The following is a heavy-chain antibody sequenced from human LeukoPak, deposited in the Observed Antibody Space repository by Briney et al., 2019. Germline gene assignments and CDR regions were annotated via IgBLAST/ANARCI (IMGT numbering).Heavy chain of an antibody. Sequence: SGGSLRLSCAASGFTFSSYSMNWVRQAPGKGLEWVSSISSSSSYIYYADSVKGRFTISRDNAKNSLYLQMNSLRAEDTAVYYCARAKTLPTVTNEYWGQGTLVTVSS. CDR1: GFTFSSYS. CDR3: ARAKTLPTVTNEY. D-gene: IGHD4-17*01. CDR2: ISSSSSYI. J-gene: IGHJ4*02. V-gene: IGHV3-21*01.